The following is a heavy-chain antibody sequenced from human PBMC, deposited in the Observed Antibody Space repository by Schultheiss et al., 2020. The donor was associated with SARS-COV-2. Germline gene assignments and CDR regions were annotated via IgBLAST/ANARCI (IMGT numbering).Heavy chain of an antibody. CDR2: ISYDGSNK. D-gene: IGHD1-1*01. Sequence: GGSLRLSCAASGFTFSSYAMHWVRQAPGKGLEWVAVISYDGSNKYYADSVKGRFTISRDNSKNTLYLQMNSLRAEDTAVYYCARNEGAGRFYYYYGMDVWGQGTTVTVSS. CDR3: ARNEGAGRFYYYYGMDV. J-gene: IGHJ6*02. V-gene: IGHV3-30*01. CDR1: GFTFSSYA.